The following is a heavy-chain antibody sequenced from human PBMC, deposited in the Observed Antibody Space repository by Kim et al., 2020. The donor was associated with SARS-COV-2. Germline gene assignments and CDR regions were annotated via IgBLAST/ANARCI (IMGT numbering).Heavy chain of an antibody. V-gene: IGHV3-74*01. J-gene: IGHJ5*02. D-gene: IGHD4-17*01. CDR1: GFTFSSYW. Sequence: GGSLRLSCAASGFTFSSYWMHWVRHAPGKGLIWVSRISHDGTSTYYADSVKGRFTISRDSATNTLFLQMNSLRVEDTGVYFCARGKGPYGWFDAWGQGTLVTVSS. CDR2: ISHDGTST. CDR3: ARGKGPYGWFDA.